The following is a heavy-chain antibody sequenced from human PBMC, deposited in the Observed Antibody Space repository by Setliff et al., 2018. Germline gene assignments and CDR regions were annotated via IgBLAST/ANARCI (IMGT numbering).Heavy chain of an antibody. D-gene: IGHD2-15*01. V-gene: IGHV4-34*01. J-gene: IGHJ5*02. Sequence: PSETLSLTCAVYGGSFSGNYWSWIRQPPGKGLEWIGEINHSGSTNHNPSLKSRVTISVDTSKNQFSLKLSPVTAAETAVYYCARQSVRGLADNNWFDPWGQGTLVTVSS. CDR2: INHSGST. CDR1: GGSFSGNY. CDR3: ARQSVRGLADNNWFDP.